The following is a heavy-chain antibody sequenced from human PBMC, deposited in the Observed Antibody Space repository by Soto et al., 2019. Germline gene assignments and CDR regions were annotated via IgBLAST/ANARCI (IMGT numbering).Heavy chain of an antibody. CDR2: IYPGDSDT. J-gene: IGHJ3*02. CDR3: ARQLGDILTAFCADQRGPFHI. CDR1: GYTFNNYW. Sequence: GESLKISCKGSGYTFNNYWIGWVRQMPGKGLELMGIIYPGDSDTRYSPSFQGQVTISADRSISTAYLQWSTLKASDTAMYYCARQLGDILTAFCADQRGPFHIWGQGTLVTVSS. V-gene: IGHV5-51*01. D-gene: IGHD3-9*01.